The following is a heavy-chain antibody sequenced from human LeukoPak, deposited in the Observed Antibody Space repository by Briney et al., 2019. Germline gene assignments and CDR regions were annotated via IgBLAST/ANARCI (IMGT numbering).Heavy chain of an antibody. D-gene: IGHD5-18*01. CDR3: ARDQDSIGYGENLY. V-gene: IGHV1-46*01. J-gene: IGHJ4*02. CDR1: GFTFTGYY. CDR2: INPSGGGT. Sequence: ASVTVSCAASGFTFTGYYMHWVRQAPGQGLEWMGRINPSGGGTSYAQKFQGRVTMTRDMSTSTVYMELSSLRSEDTAVYYCARDQDSIGYGENLYWGQGILVTVSS.